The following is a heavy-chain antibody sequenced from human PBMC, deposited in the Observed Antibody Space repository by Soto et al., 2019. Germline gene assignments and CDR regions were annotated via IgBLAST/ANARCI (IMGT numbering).Heavy chain of an antibody. Sequence: QVQLVESGGGLVKPGGSLRLSCAASGFTFSDYYMSWIRQAPGKGLEWVSYISSRSSTIFYTDSVKGRFTISRDNVKNSLYLHMNRLRAEDTAVYYCASGTNGAFFVYWGQGILVPVSS. CDR2: ISSRSSTI. V-gene: IGHV3-11*01. CDR3: ASGTNGAFFVY. J-gene: IGHJ4*02. D-gene: IGHD2-8*01. CDR1: GFTFSDYY.